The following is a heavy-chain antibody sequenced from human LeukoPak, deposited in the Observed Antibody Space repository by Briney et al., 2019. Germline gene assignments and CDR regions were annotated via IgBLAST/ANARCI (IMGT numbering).Heavy chain of an antibody. V-gene: IGHV4-59*01. CDR2: VYSSGRN. CDR1: GASMTIYY. Sequence: PSETLSLTCNVSGASMTIYYWTWIRQPPGKGLEWIGYVYSSGRNNYNPSLKSRVTISLDTSKNQFSLNLKSVTAADTAVYFCARVPNHYYSTDVWGKGTMVTVSS. CDR3: ARVPNHYYSTDV. J-gene: IGHJ6*03.